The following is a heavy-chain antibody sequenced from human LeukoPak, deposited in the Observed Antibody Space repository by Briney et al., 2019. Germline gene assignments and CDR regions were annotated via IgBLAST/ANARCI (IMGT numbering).Heavy chain of an antibody. CDR3: ARVFHDSSGYPFDY. Sequence: SETLSLTCTVSGGSMSSYYWSWIRQPPGKGLEWIGYTYYSGNTNCNPSLKSRVTISVDTSKNQCSLKVSSVTAAETAVYYCARVFHDSSGYPFDYWGQGTLVTVSS. D-gene: IGHD3-22*01. V-gene: IGHV4-59*01. CDR2: TYYSGNT. J-gene: IGHJ4*02. CDR1: GGSMSSYY.